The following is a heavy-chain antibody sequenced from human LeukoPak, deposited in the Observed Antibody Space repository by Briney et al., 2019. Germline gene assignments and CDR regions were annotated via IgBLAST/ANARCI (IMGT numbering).Heavy chain of an antibody. CDR2: IWYDGSNK. J-gene: IGHJ4*02. D-gene: IGHD3-16*01. Sequence: GGSLRLSCAASGFTFSSYGMHWVRQAPGKGLEWVAIIWYDGSNKYYADSVKGLFTISRDNSKNTLYLQMNSLRAEDTAVYYCAREFGKYYFDYWGQGTLVTVSS. V-gene: IGHV3-33*01. CDR1: GFTFSSYG. CDR3: AREFGKYYFDY.